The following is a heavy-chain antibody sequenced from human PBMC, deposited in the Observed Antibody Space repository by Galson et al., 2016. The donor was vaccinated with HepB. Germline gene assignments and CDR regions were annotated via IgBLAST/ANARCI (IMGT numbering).Heavy chain of an antibody. CDR1: GFTFGSYG. D-gene: IGHD3-10*01. J-gene: IGHJ6*02. Sequence: SLRLSCAASGFTFGSYGMNWVRQAPGKGLEWISYINSLSTAAYYADSVKGRFFISRDNVRNSVFLQMNSLSDEDTAVYYCARAGHGSGSYYDYSYFAMDVCGQGTTVTVSS. CDR2: INSLSTAA. CDR3: ARAGHGSGSYYDYSYFAMDV. V-gene: IGHV3-48*02.